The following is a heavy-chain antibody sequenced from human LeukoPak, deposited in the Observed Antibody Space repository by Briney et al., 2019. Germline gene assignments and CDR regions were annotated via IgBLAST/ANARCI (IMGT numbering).Heavy chain of an antibody. CDR2: IYYSGST. Sequence: PSQTLSLTCTVSGDSISSGDYYWSWIRQPPGKGLEWIGYIYYSGSTNYNPSLKSRVTISVDTSKNQFSLKLSSVTAADTAVYYCARARPPYSSSIDPNFDYWGQGTLVTVSS. J-gene: IGHJ4*02. V-gene: IGHV4-61*08. CDR1: GDSISSGDYY. CDR3: ARARPPYSSSIDPNFDY. D-gene: IGHD6-13*01.